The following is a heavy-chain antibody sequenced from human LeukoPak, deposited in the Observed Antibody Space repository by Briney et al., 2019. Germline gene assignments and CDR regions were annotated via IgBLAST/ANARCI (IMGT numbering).Heavy chain of an antibody. CDR3: ARHYYDSSGYYYDGGFDY. D-gene: IGHD3-22*01. V-gene: IGHV4-59*08. J-gene: IGHJ4*02. CDR1: GGSISDYY. Sequence: PSETLSLTCTVSGGSISDYYWSWIRQPPGKGLEWIGYIYYSGSTNYNPSLKSRVTISVDTSKNHFSLKLSSVTAADTAVYYCARHYYDSSGYYYDGGFDYWGQGTLVTVSS. CDR2: IYYSGST.